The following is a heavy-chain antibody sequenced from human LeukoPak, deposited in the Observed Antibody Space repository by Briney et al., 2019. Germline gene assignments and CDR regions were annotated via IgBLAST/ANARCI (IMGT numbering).Heavy chain of an antibody. CDR1: GGSISSSSYY. V-gene: IGHV4-61*02. CDR3: AREARGVIKS. D-gene: IGHD3-10*01. CDR2: IYTSGST. Sequence: PSETLSLTCTVSGGSISSSSYYWSWIRQPAGKGLEWIGRIYTSGSTNYNPSLKSRVTISVDTSKNQFSLKLSSVTAADTAVYYCAREARGVIKSWGQGTLVTVSS. J-gene: IGHJ5*02.